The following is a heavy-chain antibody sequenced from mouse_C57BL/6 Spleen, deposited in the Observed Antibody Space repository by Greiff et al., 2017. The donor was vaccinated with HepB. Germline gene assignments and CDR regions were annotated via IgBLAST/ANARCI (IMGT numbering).Heavy chain of an antibody. CDR1: GYTFTSYG. Sequence: QVQLKQSGAELARPGASVKLSCKASGYTFTSYGISWVKQRTGQGLEWIGEIYPRSGNTYSNEKFKGKATLTADKSSSTAYMELSSLTSEDSAVYYCARKGSSGYVVFDYWGQGTTLTVSS. V-gene: IGHV1-81*01. CDR3: ARKGSSGYVVFDY. J-gene: IGHJ2*01. CDR2: IYPRSGNT. D-gene: IGHD3-2*02.